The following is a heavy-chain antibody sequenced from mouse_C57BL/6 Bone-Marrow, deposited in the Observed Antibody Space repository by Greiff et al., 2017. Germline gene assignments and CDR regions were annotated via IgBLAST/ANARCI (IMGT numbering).Heavy chain of an antibody. CDR3: ARSKRGIGPFAY. V-gene: IGHV1-64*01. CDR2: IHPNSGST. CDR1: GYTFTSYW. J-gene: IGHJ3*01. Sequence: QVQLQQPGAELVKPGASVKLSCKASGYTFTSYWMHWVKQRPGQGLEWIGMIHPNSGSTNYNEKFKSKATLTVDKSSSTAYMQLSSLTSEDSAVYYCARSKRGIGPFAYWGQGTLVTVSA.